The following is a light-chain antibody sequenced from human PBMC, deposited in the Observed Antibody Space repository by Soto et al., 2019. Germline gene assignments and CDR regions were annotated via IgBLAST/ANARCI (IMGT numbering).Light chain of an antibody. V-gene: IGLV1-40*01. CDR3: QSYDSILSGSV. CDR1: SSNIGAGYD. CDR2: GNN. Sequence: QSVLTQPPSVSGAPGQRVTISCTGSSSNIGAGYDVHWYQQVPGTAPKLLIYGNNNRPSGVPDRFSGSKSGTSASLTITGLQAEDEADYYCQSYDSILSGSVFGGGTKLTVL. J-gene: IGLJ2*01.